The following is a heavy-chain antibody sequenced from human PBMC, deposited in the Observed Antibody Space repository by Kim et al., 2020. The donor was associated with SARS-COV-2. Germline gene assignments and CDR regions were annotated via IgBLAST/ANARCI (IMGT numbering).Heavy chain of an antibody. Sequence: SETLSLTCAVYGGSFSGYYWSWIRQPPGKGLEWIGEINHSGSTNYNPSLKSRVTISVDTSKNQFSLKLSSVTAADTAVYYCARASSRITMVRGAKSGRAMDVWGQGTTVTVSS. CDR3: ARASSRITMVRGAKSGRAMDV. V-gene: IGHV4-34*01. J-gene: IGHJ6*02. CDR1: GGSFSGYY. CDR2: INHSGST. D-gene: IGHD3-10*01.